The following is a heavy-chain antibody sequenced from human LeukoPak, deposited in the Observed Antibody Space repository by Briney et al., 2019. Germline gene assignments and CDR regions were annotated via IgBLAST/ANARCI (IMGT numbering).Heavy chain of an antibody. J-gene: IGHJ4*02. D-gene: IGHD5-18*01. Sequence: GGSLRLSCAASGFIFNSYGMHWVRQAPGKGLEWVAFIRYDGSNQYYADSVKGRFSISRDNSKNTLFLLMNSLRAEDTAVYYCAKEADIYGYSDDYWGQGTLVTVSS. CDR3: AKEADIYGYSDDY. CDR1: GFIFNSYG. V-gene: IGHV3-30*02. CDR2: IRYDGSNQ.